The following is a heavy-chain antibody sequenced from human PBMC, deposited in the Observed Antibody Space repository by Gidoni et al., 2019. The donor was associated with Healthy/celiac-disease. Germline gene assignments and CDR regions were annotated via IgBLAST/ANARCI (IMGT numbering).Heavy chain of an antibody. V-gene: IGHV4-39*01. J-gene: IGHJ4*02. CDR1: VGSISSSSYY. CDR3: ARHMFSFRCFDY. D-gene: IGHD3-10*02. CDR2: IYYSGST. Sequence: QLQLQLSCPGLVNPSEPLSLTCTVSVGSISSSSYYWGWIRQPPGKGLEWIGSIYYSGSTYYNPSLKSRVTISVDTSKNQFSLKLSSVTAADTAVYYCARHMFSFRCFDYWGQGTLVTVSS.